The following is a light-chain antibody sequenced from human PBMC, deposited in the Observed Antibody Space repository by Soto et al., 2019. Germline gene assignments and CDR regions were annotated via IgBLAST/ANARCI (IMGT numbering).Light chain of an antibody. V-gene: IGLV2-8*01. Sequence: QSALTQPPSASGSPGQSVTISCTGTSSEVGGYNSVSWYQQHPGKAPKLMIYEVNKRPSGVPDRFSGSKSGNTASLTVSGLQAEDEADYYCSSYAGFNTLFGGGTKLTVL. CDR1: SSEVGGYNS. CDR3: SSYAGFNTL. J-gene: IGLJ2*01. CDR2: EVN.